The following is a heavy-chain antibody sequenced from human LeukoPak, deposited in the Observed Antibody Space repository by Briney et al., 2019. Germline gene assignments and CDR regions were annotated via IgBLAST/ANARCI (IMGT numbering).Heavy chain of an antibody. CDR3: ADYYDSSGYYYGEYFQH. V-gene: IGHV4-30-4*01. Sequence: SETLSLTCTVSGGSISSGDYYWSWIRQPPGKGLEWIGYIYYSGSTYYNPSLKSRVTISADTSKNQFSLKLSSVTAADTAVYYCADYYDSSGYYYGEYFQHWGQGTLVTVSS. CDR2: IYYSGST. J-gene: IGHJ1*01. D-gene: IGHD3-22*01. CDR1: GGSISSGDYY.